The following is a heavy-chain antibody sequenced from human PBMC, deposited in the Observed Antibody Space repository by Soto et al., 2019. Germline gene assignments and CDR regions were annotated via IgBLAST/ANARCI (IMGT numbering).Heavy chain of an antibody. V-gene: IGHV3-73*02. CDR2: IRSKANSYAT. J-gene: IGHJ4*02. D-gene: IGHD1-26*01. Sequence: EVQLVESGGGLVQPGGSLKLSCVASGYTFSDSAMHWVRQASGKGLEWVGRIRSKANSYATVYAASVKGRFTISRDDSKNTAYLQMNSLKTEDTAVYYCARLWSEREPNFDYWGQGTLVSVSS. CDR1: GYTFSDSA. CDR3: ARLWSEREPNFDY.